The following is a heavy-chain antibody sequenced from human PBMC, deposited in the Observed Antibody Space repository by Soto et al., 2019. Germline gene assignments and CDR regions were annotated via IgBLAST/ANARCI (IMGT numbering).Heavy chain of an antibody. CDR2: ISAYNGNT. CDR1: GYTFTSYG. V-gene: IGHV1-18*01. D-gene: IGHD5-12*01. J-gene: IGHJ5*02. Sequence: QVQLVQSGAEVKKPGASVKVSCKASGYTFTSYGISWVRQAPGQGLEWMGWISAYNGNTNYAQKLQGRVTMTTDTSTSTAYMELSSLKSEDSAVYFCARARLGFNWFDPWGQGTLVTVSS. CDR3: ARARLGFNWFDP.